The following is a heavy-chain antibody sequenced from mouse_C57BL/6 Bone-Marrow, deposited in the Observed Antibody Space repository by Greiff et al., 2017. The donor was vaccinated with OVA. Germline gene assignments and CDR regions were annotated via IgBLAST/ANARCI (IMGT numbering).Heavy chain of an antibody. Sequence: EVKLVESEGGLVQPGSSMKLSRTASGFTFSDYYMAWVRQVPEKGLEWVANINYDGSSTYYLDSLKSRFIISRDNAKNILYLQMSSLKSEDTATYYCAREGAFCFDYWGQGTTLTVSS. V-gene: IGHV5-16*01. J-gene: IGHJ2*01. CDR2: INYDGSST. CDR1: GFTFSDYY. CDR3: AREGAFCFDY.